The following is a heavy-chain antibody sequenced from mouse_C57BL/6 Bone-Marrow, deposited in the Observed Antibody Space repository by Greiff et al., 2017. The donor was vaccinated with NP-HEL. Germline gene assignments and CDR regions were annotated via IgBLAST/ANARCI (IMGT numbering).Heavy chain of an antibody. CDR3: TRWLLRWFAY. D-gene: IGHD2-3*01. CDR2: IDPENGDT. Sequence: EVQLVESGAELVRPGASVKLSCTASGFNIKDDYMHWVKQRPEQGLEWIGWIDPENGDTEYASKFQGKATITADTSSNTAYLQLSSLTSEDTAVYYCTRWLLRWFAYWGQGTLVTVSA. CDR1: GFNIKDDY. V-gene: IGHV14-4*01. J-gene: IGHJ3*01.